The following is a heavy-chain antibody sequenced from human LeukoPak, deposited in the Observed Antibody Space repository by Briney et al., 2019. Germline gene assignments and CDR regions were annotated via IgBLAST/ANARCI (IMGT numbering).Heavy chain of an antibody. V-gene: IGHV4-30-4*01. CDR2: IYYSGST. CDR3: ARGPAATPYDAFDI. CDR1: GGSISSGDYY. Sequence: KPSETLSLTCTVSGGSISSGDYYWSWIRQPPGKGLEWIGYIYYSGSTYYNPSLKSRVTISVDTSKNQFSLKLSSVTAADTVVYYCARGPAATPYDAFDIWGQGTMVTVSS. J-gene: IGHJ3*02. D-gene: IGHD2-15*01.